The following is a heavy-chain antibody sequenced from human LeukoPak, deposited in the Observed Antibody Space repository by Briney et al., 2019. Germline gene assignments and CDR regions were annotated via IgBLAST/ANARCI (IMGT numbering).Heavy chain of an antibody. J-gene: IGHJ6*03. Sequence: ASVKVSCKASGYTFTGYYMHWVRQAPGQGLEWMGWINPNSGGTNYAQKFQGRVTMTRDTSISTAYMELSRLRSDDTAVYYCARARNDFWSASIYYYYMDVWGKGTTVTVSS. CDR1: GYTFTGYY. D-gene: IGHD3-3*01. CDR3: ARARNDFWSASIYYYYMDV. V-gene: IGHV1-2*02. CDR2: INPNSGGT.